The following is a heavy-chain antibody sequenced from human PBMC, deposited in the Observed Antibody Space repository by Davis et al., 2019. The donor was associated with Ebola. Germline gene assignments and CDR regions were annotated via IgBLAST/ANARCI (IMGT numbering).Heavy chain of an antibody. D-gene: IGHD6-19*01. CDR2: IKQDGSEK. J-gene: IGHJ4*02. CDR1: GFTFSSYW. Sequence: PGGSLRLSCAASGFTFSSYWMSWVRQAPGKGLEWVANIKQDGSEKYYVDSVKGRFTISRDNAKNSLYLQMNSLRAEDTAVYYCARDETGYSSGCPDYWGQGTLVTVSS. CDR3: ARDETGYSSGCPDY. V-gene: IGHV3-7*01.